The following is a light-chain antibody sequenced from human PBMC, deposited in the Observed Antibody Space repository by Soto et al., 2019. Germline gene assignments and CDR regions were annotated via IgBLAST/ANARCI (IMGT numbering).Light chain of an antibody. V-gene: IGKV3-20*01. CDR2: GAS. CDR1: ESVSNNY. J-gene: IGKJ5*01. Sequence: DIVVTQSPGTLSVSPGDRATLSCRASESVSNNYLAWYQQKPGQAPRILIYGASNRATGIPARFSDSVSGTDITLTISSLEPEDLAVYYCQQYGNSPITCSQATRGEIK. CDR3: QQYGNSPIT.